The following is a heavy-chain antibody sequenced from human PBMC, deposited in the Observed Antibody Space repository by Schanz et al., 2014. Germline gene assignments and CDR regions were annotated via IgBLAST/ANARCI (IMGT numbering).Heavy chain of an antibody. Sequence: QVQLVQSGSELKEPGASVKVSCKASGYTFSTYAMNWVREAPGQGLEWMGWINTATGNPTYAQGFTGRFVFSLDTSVSTTHLQITNLKADDTAVYYCARGYCAGTSCPIFDYWGQGTLVTVSS. CDR1: GYTFSTYA. V-gene: IGHV7-4-1*02. D-gene: IGHD2-2*01. CDR3: ARGYCAGTSCPIFDY. CDR2: INTATGNP. J-gene: IGHJ4*02.